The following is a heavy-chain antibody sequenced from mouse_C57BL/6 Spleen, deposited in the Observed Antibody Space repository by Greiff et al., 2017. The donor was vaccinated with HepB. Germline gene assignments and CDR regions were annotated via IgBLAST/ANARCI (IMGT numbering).Heavy chain of an antibody. CDR2: IHPNSGST. Sequence: QVQLQQPGAELVKPGASVKLSCKASGYTFTSYWMHWVKQRPGQGLEWIGMIHPNSGSTNYNEKFKSKATLTVDKSSSTAYMQLSSLTSEDSAVYYCAPSAGNSNWYFDVWGTGTTVTVSS. J-gene: IGHJ1*03. V-gene: IGHV1-64*01. CDR3: APSAGNSNWYFDV. CDR1: GYTFTSYW.